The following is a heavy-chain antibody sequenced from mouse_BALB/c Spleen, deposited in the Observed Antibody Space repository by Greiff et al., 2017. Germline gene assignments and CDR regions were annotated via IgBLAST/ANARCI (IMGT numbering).Heavy chain of an antibody. V-gene: IGHV7-3*02. D-gene: IGHD2-14*01. CDR3: GRNILYGYDYYAMDY. Sequence: EVKLMESGGGLVQPGGSLRLSCATSGFTFTDYYMSWVRQPPGKALEWLGFIRNKANGYTTEYSASVKGRFTISRDNSQSILYLQMNTLRAADSATYYYGRNILYGYDYYAMDYWGQGTSVTVSS. CDR2: IRNKANGYTT. CDR1: GFTFTDYY. J-gene: IGHJ4*01.